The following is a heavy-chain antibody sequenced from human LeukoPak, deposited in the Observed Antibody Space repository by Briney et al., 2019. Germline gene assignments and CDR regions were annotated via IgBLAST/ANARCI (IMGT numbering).Heavy chain of an antibody. Sequence: GGSLRLSCAASGFTFSTSWMSWVRQAPGKGLEWVAEINGDGSAIFYLDSVKGRLTISRDNAKNSLYLQMNSLRAEDTAVYYCAARLFSDSSGYQSEYYFDYWGQGTLVTVSS. CDR3: AARLFSDSSGYQSEYYFDY. CDR2: INGDGSAI. CDR1: GFTFSTSW. J-gene: IGHJ4*02. V-gene: IGHV3-7*03. D-gene: IGHD3-22*01.